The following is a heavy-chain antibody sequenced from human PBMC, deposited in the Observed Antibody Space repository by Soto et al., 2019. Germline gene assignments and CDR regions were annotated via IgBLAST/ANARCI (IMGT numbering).Heavy chain of an antibody. D-gene: IGHD6-13*01. CDR1: GYTFTSYV. CDR3: ARGSKGSSWYAYWFDP. Sequence: QVQLVQSGAEVKKPGASVKVSCKASGYTFTSYVINWVRQATGQGLEWMGWMNPNSGNKGYAQKFQGRVTMTRNTSISTAYMELSSLRSEDTAVYYGARGSKGSSWYAYWFDPWGQGTLVTVSS. J-gene: IGHJ5*02. V-gene: IGHV1-8*01. CDR2: MNPNSGNK.